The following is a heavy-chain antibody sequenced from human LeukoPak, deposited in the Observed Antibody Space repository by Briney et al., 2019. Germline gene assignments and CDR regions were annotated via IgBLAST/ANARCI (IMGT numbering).Heavy chain of an antibody. Sequence: SVKVSCKASGGTFSSYAISWVRQAPGQGLEWMGRTIPILGIANYAQKFQGRVTITADKSTSTAYMELSSLRSEDTAVYYCAQTFSSSRTFDYWGQGTLVTVSS. CDR1: GGTFSSYA. J-gene: IGHJ4*02. CDR3: AQTFSSSRTFDY. CDR2: TIPILGIA. V-gene: IGHV1-69*04. D-gene: IGHD6-13*01.